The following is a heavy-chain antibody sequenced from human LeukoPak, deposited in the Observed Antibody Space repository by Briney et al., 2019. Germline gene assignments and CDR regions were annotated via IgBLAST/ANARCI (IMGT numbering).Heavy chain of an antibody. Sequence: PSQTLSLTCTVSGGSISSGGYSWSWIRQHPGKGLEWIGYIYYSGSTYYNPSLKSRVTISVDTSKNQFSLKLSSVTAADTAVYYCARVAFGSGGYFKAATVFDYWGQGTLVTVSS. V-gene: IGHV4-31*03. CDR1: GGSISSGGYS. CDR2: IYYSGST. D-gene: IGHD3-10*01. J-gene: IGHJ4*02. CDR3: ARVAFGSGGYFKAATVFDY.